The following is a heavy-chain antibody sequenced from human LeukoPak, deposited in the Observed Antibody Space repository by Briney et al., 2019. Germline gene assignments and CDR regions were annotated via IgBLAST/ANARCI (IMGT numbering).Heavy chain of an antibody. CDR1: GFTFSSYG. D-gene: IGHD3-10*01. V-gene: IGHV3-30*18. J-gene: IGHJ3*02. CDR2: ISYDGSNK. CDR3: ANGYYYGSGSRNVGIDAFDI. Sequence: GGSLRLSCAASGFTFSSYGMHWVRQAPGKGLEWVAVISYDGSNKYYADSVKGRFTISRDNSKNTLYLQMNSLRAEDTAVYYCANGYYYGSGSRNVGIDAFDIWGQGTMVTVSS.